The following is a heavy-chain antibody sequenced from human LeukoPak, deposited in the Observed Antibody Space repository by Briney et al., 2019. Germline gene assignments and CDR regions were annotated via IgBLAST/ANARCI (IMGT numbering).Heavy chain of an antibody. CDR2: INHSGST. V-gene: IGHV4-34*01. D-gene: IGHD3-3*01. J-gene: IGHJ4*02. Sequence: PSETLSLTCTVSGGSISSYYWSWIRQPPGKGLEWIGEINHSGSTNYNPSLKSRVTISVDTSKNQFSLKLSSVTAADTAVYYCAKGRGKLRFLEWLLSTWGQGTLVTVSS. CDR1: GGSISSYY. CDR3: AKGRGKLRFLEWLLST.